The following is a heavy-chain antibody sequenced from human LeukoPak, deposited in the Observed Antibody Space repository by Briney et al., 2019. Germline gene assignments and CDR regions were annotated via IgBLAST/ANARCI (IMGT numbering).Heavy chain of an antibody. V-gene: IGHV4-59*01. Sequence: SESLSLTCTVSGGSISSFYWSWIRQPPGKGLEWIGYIYYSGSTNYNPSLKSRVTISVDTSKNQFSLKLSSVTAADTAVYYCARHGTSGTNLNWFDPWGQGTLVTVSS. CDR2: IYYSGST. CDR1: GGSISSFY. D-gene: IGHD1-1*01. J-gene: IGHJ5*02. CDR3: ARHGTSGTNLNWFDP.